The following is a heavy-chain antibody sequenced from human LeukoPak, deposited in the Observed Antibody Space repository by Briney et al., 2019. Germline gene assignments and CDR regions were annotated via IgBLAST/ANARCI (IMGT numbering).Heavy chain of an antibody. V-gene: IGHV4-4*02. CDR1: GGSISSSNW. D-gene: IGHD3-10*01. Sequence: PSETLSLTCAVSGGSISSSNWWSWVRQPPGKGLEWIGEIYHSGSTNYNPSLKSRVTISVDKSKNQFSLKLSSVTAADTAVYYCARLTMVRGVIYYYYYYMDVWGKGTTVTISS. J-gene: IGHJ6*03. CDR2: IYHSGST. CDR3: ARLTMVRGVIYYYYYYMDV.